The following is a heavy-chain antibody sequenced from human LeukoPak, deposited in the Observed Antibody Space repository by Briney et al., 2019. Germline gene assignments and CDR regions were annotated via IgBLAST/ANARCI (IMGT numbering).Heavy chain of an antibody. J-gene: IGHJ4*02. CDR1: GFTFSSYW. V-gene: IGHV3-7*03. CDR2: IKQDGSEK. Sequence: PGGSLRLSCATSGFTFSSYWMSWVRQVPGKGLEWVANIKQDGSEKYYVDSVKGRFTISRDNANNSLYLQMNSLRAEDTAVYYCAKGANRPDYWGQGTLVTVSS. CDR3: AKGANRPDY. D-gene: IGHD2-8*01.